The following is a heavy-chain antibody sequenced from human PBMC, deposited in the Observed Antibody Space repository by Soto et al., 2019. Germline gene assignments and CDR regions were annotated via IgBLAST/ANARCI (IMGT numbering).Heavy chain of an antibody. CDR2: INAGNGKT. V-gene: IGHV1-3*01. Sequence: GASVKVSCKASGYTFTSYAMHWVRQAPGQRLEWMGWINAGNGKTKYSQKFQGRVTITRDTSASTVHMELSSLRSEDTAVYYCARDGRYYDFLTGYQAMGPFQYWGQGTLVTVSS. D-gene: IGHD3-9*01. CDR3: ARDGRYYDFLTGYQAMGPFQY. J-gene: IGHJ1*01. CDR1: GYTFTSYA.